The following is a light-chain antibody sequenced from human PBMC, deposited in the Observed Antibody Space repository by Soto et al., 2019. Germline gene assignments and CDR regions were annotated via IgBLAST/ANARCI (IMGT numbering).Light chain of an antibody. J-gene: IGKJ2*01. CDR1: QSVDSS. V-gene: IGKV3-11*01. CDR3: QQRGA. CDR2: DAS. Sequence: EVVLTQSPATLSLSPGERATLSCRASQSVDSSLAWYQQKVGQAPRLLIYDASNRATGIPGRFSGRGSGTDFALTSSSLEPEDFAVYYCQQRGAFGQRTKVEI.